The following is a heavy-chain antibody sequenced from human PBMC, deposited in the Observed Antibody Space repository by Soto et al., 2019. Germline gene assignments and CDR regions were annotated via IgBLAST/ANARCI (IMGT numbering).Heavy chain of an antibody. Sequence: GASVKVSCNVSGYTLTELSMHWVRQAPGKGLEWMGGFDPEDGETIYAQKFQGRVTMTEDTSTDTAYMELSSLRSEDTAVYYCATSPPVGATTDAFDIWGQGTMVTVSS. CDR3: ATSPPVGATTDAFDI. J-gene: IGHJ3*02. CDR1: GYTLTELS. D-gene: IGHD1-26*01. V-gene: IGHV1-24*01. CDR2: FDPEDGET.